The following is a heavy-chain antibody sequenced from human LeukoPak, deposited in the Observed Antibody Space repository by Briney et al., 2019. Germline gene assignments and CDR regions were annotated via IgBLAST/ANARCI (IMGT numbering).Heavy chain of an antibody. CDR2: ISGSGGGT. V-gene: IGHV3-23*01. Sequence: GGSLRLSCAASGFTFSSYAMSWVRQAPGKGLEWVSAISGSGGGTYYADSVKGRFTISRDNSKNTLYLQMNSLRAEDTAVYYCAKDSAGYSYANFDYWGQGTLVTVSS. J-gene: IGHJ4*02. D-gene: IGHD5-18*01. CDR1: GFTFSSYA. CDR3: AKDSAGYSYANFDY.